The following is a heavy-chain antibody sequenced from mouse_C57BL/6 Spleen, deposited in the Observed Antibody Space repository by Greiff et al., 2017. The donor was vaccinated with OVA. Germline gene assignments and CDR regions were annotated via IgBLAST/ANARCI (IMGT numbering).Heavy chain of an antibody. CDR2: IDPEDGET. Sequence: EVQLQESGAELVKPGASVKLSCTASGFNIKDYYMHWVKQRTEQGLEWIGRIDPEDGETKYDPKFQGKATLTADTSSNTAYLLLISLTSEDTAVDYCARSGLLYYAMDYWGQGTSVTVSS. CDR3: ARSGLLYYAMDY. D-gene: IGHD3-1*01. CDR1: GFNIKDYY. V-gene: IGHV14-2*01. J-gene: IGHJ4*01.